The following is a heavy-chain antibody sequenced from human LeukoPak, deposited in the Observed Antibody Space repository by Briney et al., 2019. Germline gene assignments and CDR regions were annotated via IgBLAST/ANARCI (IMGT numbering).Heavy chain of an antibody. D-gene: IGHD3-10*01. J-gene: IGHJ4*02. Sequence: PSQTLSLTCAVSGGSISSGGYSWSWIRQPPGKGLEWIGYIYHSGSTYYNPSLKSRATISVDRSKNQFSLKLSSVTAADTAVYYCARGRHYYGSGSYYADQIFDYWGQGTLVTVSS. CDR1: GGSISSGGYS. CDR2: IYHSGST. V-gene: IGHV4-30-2*01. CDR3: ARGRHYYGSGSYYADQIFDY.